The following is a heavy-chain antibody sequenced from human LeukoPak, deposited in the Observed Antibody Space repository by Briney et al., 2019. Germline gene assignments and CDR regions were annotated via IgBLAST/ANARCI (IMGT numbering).Heavy chain of an antibody. J-gene: IGHJ4*02. CDR2: IRSRASGATT. Sequence: GRSLRLSCTGSGFTFGNYALSWVLQAPGSGLEWVALIRSRASGATTEYAASVKGRFTISRDDSESIAYLQMNSLKTEDTAVYYCTRPIYDSGSYYFDYWGQGTLVTVSS. CDR3: TRPIYDSGSYYFDY. V-gene: IGHV3-49*04. D-gene: IGHD3-10*01. CDR1: GFTFGNYA.